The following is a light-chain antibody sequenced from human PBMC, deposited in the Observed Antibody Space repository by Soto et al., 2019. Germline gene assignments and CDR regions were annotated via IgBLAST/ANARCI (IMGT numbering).Light chain of an antibody. CDR3: QQYDSTPLYT. V-gene: IGKV3-20*01. CDR1: QSVSRNY. CDR2: GAT. Sequence: EIVLTQSPGTLSLSPGERATLSCRASQSVSRNYLAWYRQKPGQAPRLLIYGATSRATGIPDRFSGSGSGTDFTLTISRLEPEDFAVYYCQQYDSTPLYTFGQGTKLEIQ. J-gene: IGKJ2*01.